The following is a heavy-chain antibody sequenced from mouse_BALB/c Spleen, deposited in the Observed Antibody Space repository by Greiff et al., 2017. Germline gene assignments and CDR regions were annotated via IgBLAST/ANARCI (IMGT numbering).Heavy chain of an antibody. CDR1: GYAFSSYW. J-gene: IGHJ2*01. V-gene: IGHV1-80*01. Sequence: QVHVKQSGAELVRPGSSVKISCKASGYAFSSYWMNWVKQRPGQGLEWIGQIYPGDGDTNYNGKFKGKATLTADKSSSTAYMQLSSLTSEDSAVYFCARSGSLFDYWGQGTTLTVSS. CDR3: ARSGSLFDY. D-gene: IGHD4-1*01. CDR2: IYPGDGDT.